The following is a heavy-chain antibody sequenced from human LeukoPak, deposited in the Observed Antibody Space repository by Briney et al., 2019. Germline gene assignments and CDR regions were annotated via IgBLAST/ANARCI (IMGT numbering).Heavy chain of an antibody. J-gene: IGHJ4*02. Sequence: PGGSLRLSCAASGFTFSSYGMHWVRQAPGKGLEWVSGINWNGGSTGYADSVKGRFTISRDNAKNSLYLQMNSLRAEDTALYYCARDRFVPPPTYYYDSSGYFDYWGQGTLVTVSS. CDR1: GFTFSSYG. V-gene: IGHV3-20*04. CDR3: ARDRFVPPPTYYYDSSGYFDY. CDR2: INWNGGST. D-gene: IGHD3-22*01.